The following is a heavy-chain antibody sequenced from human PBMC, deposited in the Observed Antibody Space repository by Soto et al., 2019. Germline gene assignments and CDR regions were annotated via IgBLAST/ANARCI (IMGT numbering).Heavy chain of an antibody. D-gene: IGHD6-19*01. Sequence: GGSLRLSCAASGFTFSYYWMHRVRQAPGKGLVWVSRINSDGSSTSYADSVEGRFTISRDNAKNTLYLQMNSLRAEDTAIYYCARVQLRSTGWYPWGQGTLVTVSS. CDR3: ARVQLRSTGWYP. J-gene: IGHJ5*02. CDR2: INSDGSST. CDR1: GFTFSYYW. V-gene: IGHV3-74*01.